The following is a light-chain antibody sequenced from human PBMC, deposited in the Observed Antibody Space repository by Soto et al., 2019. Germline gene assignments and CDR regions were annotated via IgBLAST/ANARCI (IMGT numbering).Light chain of an antibody. J-gene: IGKJ1*01. V-gene: IGKV1-5*01. CDR1: QGIGDT. CDR3: QQFNSYSPGA. Sequence: EIVMTQSPATLSVSPGEGATLSCRASQGIGDTLAWYQQKPGQTPRLLIYDASSLESGVPSRFSGSGSGTEFTLTISSLQPDDFATYYCQQFNSYSPGAFGQGTKVEIK. CDR2: DAS.